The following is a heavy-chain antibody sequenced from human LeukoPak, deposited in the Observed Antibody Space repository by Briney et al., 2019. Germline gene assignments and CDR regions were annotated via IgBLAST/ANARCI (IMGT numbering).Heavy chain of an antibody. CDR2: IYGTGGIP. CDR1: GFTFSSYA. Sequence: GGSLGLSCAASGFTFSSYAMSWVRQAPGKGLEWVSSIYGTGGIPYYADSVKGRFTISRDNAKNSLYLQVNSLRDEDTAVYYCARERTGYFDYWGQGTLVTVSS. V-gene: IGHV3-23*01. CDR3: ARERTGYFDY. J-gene: IGHJ4*02. D-gene: IGHD6-6*01.